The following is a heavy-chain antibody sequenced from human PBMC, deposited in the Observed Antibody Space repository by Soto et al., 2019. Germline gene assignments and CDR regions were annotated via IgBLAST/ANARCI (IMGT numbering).Heavy chain of an antibody. CDR3: AKDVVVGATTGLGDYYYYYGMDV. J-gene: IGHJ6*02. V-gene: IGHV3-30*18. D-gene: IGHD1-26*01. CDR2: ISYDGSNK. Sequence: QVQLVESGGGVVQPGRSLRLSCAASGFTFSSYGMHWVRQAPGKGLEWVAVISYDGSNKYYADSVKGRFTISRDNSKNTLYLQMNCLRAEDTAVYYCAKDVVVGATTGLGDYYYYYGMDVWGQGTTVTVSS. CDR1: GFTFSSYG.